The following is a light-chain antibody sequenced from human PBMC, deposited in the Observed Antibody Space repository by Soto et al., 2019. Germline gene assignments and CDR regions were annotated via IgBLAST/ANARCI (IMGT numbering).Light chain of an antibody. V-gene: IGKV3-15*01. CDR1: QSVRSN. Sequence: EIGLTQSPATLSGSPGERVTLSCGASQSVRSNLAWYQQKPGQAPRLLIYGASIRATGIPARFSGSGSGTEFTLPISSLKSEDFAVYYCQQYNNWHTITFGHGTRLEIK. CDR2: GAS. J-gene: IGKJ5*01. CDR3: QQYNNWHTIT.